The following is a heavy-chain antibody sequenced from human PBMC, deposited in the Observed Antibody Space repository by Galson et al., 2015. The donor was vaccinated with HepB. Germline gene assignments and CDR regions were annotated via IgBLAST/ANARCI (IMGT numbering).Heavy chain of an antibody. J-gene: IGHJ6*02. Sequence: SVKVSCKASGGTFSSYAINWVRQATGQGLEWMGWMNPNSGNTGYAQKFQGRVTMTRNTSISTAYMELSSLRSEDTAVYYCARVKGAPPPPGMDVWGQGTTVTVSS. V-gene: IGHV1-8*02. CDR2: MNPNSGNT. CDR3: ARVKGAPPPPGMDV. CDR1: GGTFSSYA.